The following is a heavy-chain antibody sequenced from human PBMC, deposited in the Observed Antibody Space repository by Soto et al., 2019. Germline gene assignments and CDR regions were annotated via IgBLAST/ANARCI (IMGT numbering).Heavy chain of an antibody. J-gene: IGHJ6*02. CDR1: GYSFTSYW. V-gene: IGHV5-10-1*01. D-gene: IGHD2-2*01. Sequence: GESLKISCKGSGYSFTSYWTSWVRQMPGKGLEWMGRIDPSDSYTNYSPSFQGHVTISADKSISTAYLQWSSLKASDTAMYYCASSPRGYCSSTSCRELGNYYGMDVWGQGNTVTVS. CDR2: IDPSDSYT. CDR3: ASSPRGYCSSTSCRELGNYYGMDV.